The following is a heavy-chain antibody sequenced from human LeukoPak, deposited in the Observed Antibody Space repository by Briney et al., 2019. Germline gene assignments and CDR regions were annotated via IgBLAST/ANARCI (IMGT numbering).Heavy chain of an antibody. D-gene: IGHD2-2*01. Sequence: SETLSLTCAVYGYSLTNHYWIWIRQPPGKGLEWIGEINHSGATNYNPSLKSRVTIPVDTSSHQFSLKLTSVTAADTAVYYCARGGMPTDYWGQGTLVTVSS. J-gene: IGHJ4*02. CDR1: GYSLTNHY. V-gene: IGHV4-34*01. CDR2: INHSGAT. CDR3: ARGGMPTDY.